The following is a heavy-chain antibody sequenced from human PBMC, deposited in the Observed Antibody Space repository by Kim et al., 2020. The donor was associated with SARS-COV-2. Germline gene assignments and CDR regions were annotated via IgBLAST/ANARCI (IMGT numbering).Heavy chain of an antibody. J-gene: IGHJ6*02. D-gene: IGHD3-22*01. CDR3: ARGRPTRDSSGYRAFYYYYYGMDV. Sequence: SETLSLTCAVYGGSFSGYYWSWIRQPPGKGLEWIGEINHSGSTNYNPSLKSRVTISVDTSKNQFSLKLSSVTAADTAVYYCARGRPTRDSSGYRAFYYYYYGMDVWGQGTTVTVSS. CDR2: INHSGST. CDR1: GGSFSGYY. V-gene: IGHV4-34*01.